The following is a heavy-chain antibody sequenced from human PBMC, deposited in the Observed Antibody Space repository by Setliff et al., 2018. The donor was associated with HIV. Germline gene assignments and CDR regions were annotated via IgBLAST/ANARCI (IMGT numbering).Heavy chain of an antibody. J-gene: IGHJ4*02. V-gene: IGHV1-69*13. CDR3: ARGGVYYYDSSGWSMDY. D-gene: IGHD3-22*01. CDR1: GGTFSSYA. Sequence: AASVKVSCKASGGTFSSYAISWVRQAPGQGLDWMGGIIPVFGTTNYAQKFQGRVTITADESTSTAYMELSSLRSEDTAAYYCARGGVYYYDSSGWSMDYWGQGTLVTVSS. CDR2: IIPVFGTT.